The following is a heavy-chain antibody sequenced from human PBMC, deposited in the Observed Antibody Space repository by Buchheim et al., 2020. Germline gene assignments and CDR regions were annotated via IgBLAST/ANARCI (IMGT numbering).Heavy chain of an antibody. Sequence: EVQVVESGGGLVQPGGSLRLSCEASGFSFSSFWMHWVRQAPGKGLVWVSRIRPDGSGATYADFVKGRFTVSRDNGKNTVFLQMHSLIEEDSGVYYCARDITVSTIIDWGERA. CDR1: GFSFSSFW. CDR3: ARDITVSTIID. V-gene: IGHV3-74*01. J-gene: IGHJ4*02. D-gene: IGHD5/OR15-5a*01. CDR2: IRPDGSGA.